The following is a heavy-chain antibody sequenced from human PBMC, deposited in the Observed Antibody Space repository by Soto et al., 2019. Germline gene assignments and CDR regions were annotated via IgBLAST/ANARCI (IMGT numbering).Heavy chain of an antibody. CDR3: ARDPICLDILTGSGDCYPPYYFDY. Sequence: GGSLRLSCAASGFTFSSYSMNWVRQAPGKGLEWVSSISSSSSYIYYADSVKGRFTISRDNAKNSLYLQMNSLRAEDTAVYYCARDPICLDILTGSGDCYPPYYFDYWGQGTLVTVSS. V-gene: IGHV3-21*01. CDR1: GFTFSSYS. J-gene: IGHJ4*02. D-gene: IGHD3-9*01. CDR2: ISSSSSYI.